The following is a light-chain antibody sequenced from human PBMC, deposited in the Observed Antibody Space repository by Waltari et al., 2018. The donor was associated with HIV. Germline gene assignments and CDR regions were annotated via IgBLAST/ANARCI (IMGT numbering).Light chain of an antibody. J-gene: IGLJ2*01. CDR3: AAWDDSLSATV. V-gene: IGLV1-47*01. CDR2: MSD. CDR1: SSNIGSNY. Sequence: QSVLTQPPSASGTPGQRVTISCSGSSSNIGSNYLYWYQQLPGTAPKLLIYMSDQRPSGVPYRFSESKSGTSASLAISGLRSEDEAEYYCAAWDDSLSATVFGGGTKLTVL.